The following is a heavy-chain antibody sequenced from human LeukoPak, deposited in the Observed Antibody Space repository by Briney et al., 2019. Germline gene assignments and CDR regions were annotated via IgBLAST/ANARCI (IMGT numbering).Heavy chain of an antibody. CDR1: GGSISSYY. CDR2: IYHSGST. V-gene: IGHV4-38-2*02. CDR3: ARVPTYEIAAARVGYAFDI. Sequence: SETLSLTCTVSGGSISSYYWGWIRQPPGKGLEWLGRIYHSGSTDYNPSLKSRVTISVDTSKNQFSLKLSSVTAADTAVYYCARVPTYEIAAARVGYAFDIWGQGTMVTVSS. J-gene: IGHJ3*02. D-gene: IGHD6-13*01.